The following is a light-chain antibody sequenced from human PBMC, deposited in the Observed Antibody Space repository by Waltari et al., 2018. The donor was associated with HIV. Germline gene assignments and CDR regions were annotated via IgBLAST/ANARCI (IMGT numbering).Light chain of an antibody. CDR3: SSYAPTNNFYVL. CDR1: SNAIGSYNY. V-gene: IGLV2-8*01. Sequence: QSALPHSPTPSGSPGQSVTISRTGTSNAIGSYNYISWYQQHPGKAPKPIMTEVTKRPSGVPDRFSGSKSGNTASLTVSGLQAEDEAHYYCSSYAPTNNFYVLFGGGTALTVL. CDR2: EVT. J-gene: IGLJ2*01.